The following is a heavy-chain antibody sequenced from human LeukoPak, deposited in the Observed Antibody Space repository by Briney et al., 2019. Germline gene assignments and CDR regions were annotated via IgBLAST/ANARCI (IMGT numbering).Heavy chain of an antibody. CDR2: IIPIFGTA. J-gene: IGHJ6*03. CDR3: ARAISTIAAEGYYYYMDV. CDR1: GGTFSSYA. V-gene: IGHV1-69*01. D-gene: IGHD6-13*01. Sequence: ASVKVSCKASGGTFSSYAISWVRQAPGQGLEWMGGIIPIFGTANYAQKFQGRVTITADESTSTAYMELSSLRSEDTAVYYCARAISTIAAEGYYYYMDVWGKGTTVTVSS.